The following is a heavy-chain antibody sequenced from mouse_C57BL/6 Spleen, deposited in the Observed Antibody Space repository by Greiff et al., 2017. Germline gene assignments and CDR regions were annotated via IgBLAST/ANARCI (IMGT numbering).Heavy chain of an antibody. CDR1: GYAFSSYW. CDR2: IYPGDGDS. CDR3: ARRTTAFDY. V-gene: IGHV1-80*01. J-gene: IGHJ2*01. Sequence: VVESGASVKISCKASGYAFSSYWMNWVKPRPGKGLEWIGQIYPGDGDSNYNGKFKGKATLTADKSSRTAYMQLSILTSEDAAVYFCARRTTAFDYWGQGTTLTVSS. D-gene: IGHD1-2*01.